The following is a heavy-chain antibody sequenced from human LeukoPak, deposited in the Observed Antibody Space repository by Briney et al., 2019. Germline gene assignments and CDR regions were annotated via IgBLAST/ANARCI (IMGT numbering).Heavy chain of an antibody. CDR2: ISSSGSTI. CDR1: GFTFSSYG. D-gene: IGHD3-3*01. CDR3: ARSGAYYDFWSGYPIGHYMDV. V-gene: IGHV3-48*04. Sequence: GRSLRLSCAASGFTFSSYGMHWVRQTPGKGLEWVSYISSSGSTIYYADSVKGRFTISRDNAKNSLYLQMNSLRAEDTAVYYCARSGAYYDFWSGYPIGHYMDVWGKGTTVTVSS. J-gene: IGHJ6*03.